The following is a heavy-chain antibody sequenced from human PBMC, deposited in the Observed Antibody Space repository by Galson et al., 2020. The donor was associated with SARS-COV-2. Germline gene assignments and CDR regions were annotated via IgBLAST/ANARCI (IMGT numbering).Heavy chain of an antibody. Sequence: TLSLTCTVSGGPTSNHYWSWIRQPPGKGLEWIGYIYYSGNTDYNPPLKSRVTISVDTSKNQFSLKLYSVTAADTAVYYCARGGYNWNHNYYYYMDVWGKGTTVTVSS. V-gene: IGHV4-59*11. CDR2: IYYSGNT. D-gene: IGHD1-20*01. CDR3: ARGGYNWNHNYYYYMDV. CDR1: GGPTSNHY. J-gene: IGHJ6*03.